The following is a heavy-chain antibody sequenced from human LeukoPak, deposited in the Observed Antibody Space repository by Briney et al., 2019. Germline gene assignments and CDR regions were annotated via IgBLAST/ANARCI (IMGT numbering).Heavy chain of an antibody. CDR2: INPNSGGT. J-gene: IGHJ4*02. V-gene: IGHV1-2*02. Sequence: ASVKVSCKASGYTFTGYYMHWVRQAPGQGLEWMGWINPNSGGTNYAQKFQGRVTMTRDTSISAAYMELSRLRSDDTAVYYCARVGGFCSSTSCYSGGYDYWGQGTLVTVPS. CDR1: GYTFTGYY. CDR3: ARVGGFCSSTSCYSGGYDY. D-gene: IGHD2-2*01.